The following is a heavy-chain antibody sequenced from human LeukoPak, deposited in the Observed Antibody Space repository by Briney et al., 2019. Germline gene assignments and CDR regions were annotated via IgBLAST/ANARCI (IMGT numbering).Heavy chain of an antibody. V-gene: IGHV1-2*06. D-gene: IGHD3-3*01. J-gene: IGHJ4*02. Sequence: ASVKVSCKASGYTFTGYYMHLVRQAPGQGLEWMGRINPNSGGTNYAQKFQGRVTMTRDTSISTAYMELSRLRSDDTAVYYCARIRFLEGIDYWGQGTLVTVSS. CDR1: GYTFTGYY. CDR2: INPNSGGT. CDR3: ARIRFLEGIDY.